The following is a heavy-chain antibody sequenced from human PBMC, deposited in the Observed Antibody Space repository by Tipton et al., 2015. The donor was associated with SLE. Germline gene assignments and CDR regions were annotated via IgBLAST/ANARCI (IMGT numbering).Heavy chain of an antibody. Sequence: SLRLSCAASGFTFSSYWMSWVRQAPGKGLEWVANIKQDGSEKYYVDSVKGRFTISRDNAKNSLYLQMNSLRAEDTAVYYCARGGAYYYGSGSRAPDAFDIWGQGTMVTVSS. J-gene: IGHJ3*02. D-gene: IGHD3-10*01. CDR3: ARGGAYYYGSGSRAPDAFDI. V-gene: IGHV3-7*01. CDR1: GFTFSSYW. CDR2: IKQDGSEK.